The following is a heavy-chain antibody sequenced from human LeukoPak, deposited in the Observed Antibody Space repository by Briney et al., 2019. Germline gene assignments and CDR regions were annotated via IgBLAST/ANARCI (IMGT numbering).Heavy chain of an antibody. Sequence: ASVKVSCKASGYTFTSYYMHWVRQAPGQGLEWMGIINPSGGSTSYTQKFQGRVTMTRDMSTSTVYMELSSLRSEDTAVYYCARDRGGSGYYGYWGQGTLVTVSS. J-gene: IGHJ4*02. CDR1: GYTFTSYY. CDR2: INPSGGST. CDR3: ARDRGGSGYYGY. V-gene: IGHV1-46*01. D-gene: IGHD3-3*01.